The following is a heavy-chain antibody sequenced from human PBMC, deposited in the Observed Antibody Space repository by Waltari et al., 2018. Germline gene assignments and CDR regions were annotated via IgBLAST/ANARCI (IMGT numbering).Heavy chain of an antibody. CDR3: ARASYGDPSGMDV. Sequence: LSCAASGFTVSSNYMSWVRQAPGKVLEWVSVIYSGGSTYYADSVKGRFTISRDNSKNTLYLQMNSLRAEDTAVYYCARASYGDPSGMDVWGQGTTVTVSS. CDR2: IYSGGST. CDR1: GFTVSSNY. D-gene: IGHD4-17*01. V-gene: IGHV3-53*01. J-gene: IGHJ6*02.